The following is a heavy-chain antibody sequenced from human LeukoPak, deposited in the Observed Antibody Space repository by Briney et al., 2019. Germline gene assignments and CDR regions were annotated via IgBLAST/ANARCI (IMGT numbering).Heavy chain of an antibody. V-gene: IGHV4-34*01. CDR3: ARHGARRTIFGVTYMDV. J-gene: IGHJ6*03. Sequence: PETLSLACAVYGVSFSGYYCGWVPHPPGKGLEWVGEINHSGSTTYNPLPKRRVTTSQDTSKKQFSLRLSSVTAADTAVYYCARHGARRTIFGVTYMDVWAKGTTVTVPS. CDR1: GVSFSGYY. D-gene: IGHD3-3*01. CDR2: INHSGST.